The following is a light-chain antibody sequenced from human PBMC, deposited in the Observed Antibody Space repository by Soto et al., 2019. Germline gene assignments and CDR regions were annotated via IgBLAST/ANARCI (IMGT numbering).Light chain of an antibody. CDR1: QYINTR. Sequence: EIVLTQSPATLSSFPGDRVTLSCRASQYINTRLAWYQHRPGQAPGLLIYQTSIRAAGIPARFSASGSGTDFTLTISDVQPEDFALYYCQQRPNWPRTFGQGTKVDI. CDR3: QQRPNWPRT. CDR2: QTS. J-gene: IGKJ1*01. V-gene: IGKV3-11*01.